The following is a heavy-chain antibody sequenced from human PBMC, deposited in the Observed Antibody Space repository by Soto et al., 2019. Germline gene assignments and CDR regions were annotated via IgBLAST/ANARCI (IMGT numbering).Heavy chain of an antibody. D-gene: IGHD3-10*01. J-gene: IGHJ4*02. CDR2: VNPISAST. V-gene: IGHV1-2*04. CDR1: GYTFTDHY. CDR3: ARAKNFGSGELDY. Sequence: QVQLVQSGAEVKSPGASVKVSCKDSGYTFTDHYILWVRQAPGQGLEWMGWVNPISASTIYAQKFLGWVTMTRDTSTSTAYLELSSLTSDATAVYYCARAKNFGSGELDYWGQGTLVTVSS.